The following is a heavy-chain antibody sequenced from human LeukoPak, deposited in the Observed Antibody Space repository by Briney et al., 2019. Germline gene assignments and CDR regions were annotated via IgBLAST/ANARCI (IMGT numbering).Heavy chain of an antibody. Sequence: GASVKVSCKASGYTFTSYGISWVRQAPGQGLEWMGWISAYNGNTNYAQKLQGRVTMTTDTSTSTAYMELRSLRPDDTAVYYCARDVNWNYAYRYYYFDYWGQGTLVTVSS. CDR2: ISAYNGNT. V-gene: IGHV1-18*01. D-gene: IGHD1-7*01. CDR3: ARDVNWNYAYRYYYFDY. J-gene: IGHJ4*02. CDR1: GYTFTSYG.